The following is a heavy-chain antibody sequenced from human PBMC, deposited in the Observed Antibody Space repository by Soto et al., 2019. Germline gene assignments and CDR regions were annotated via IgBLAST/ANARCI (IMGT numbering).Heavy chain of an antibody. D-gene: IGHD1-26*01. CDR2: IAEGDGHK. J-gene: IGHJ4*02. CDR1: GFAFSAFA. V-gene: IGHV3-23*01. CDR3: ERDDGRIELPGRGGENFDF. Sequence: EVQLLESGGDFVQAGGSLRLSCYASGFAFSAFALSWVRQAPGKGLEWVSTIAEGDGHKYYADSVEGRFTISKDNSKNTVYLQMNNLRGEDTGVYYCERDDGRIELPGRGGENFDFWGQGTQVIVSS.